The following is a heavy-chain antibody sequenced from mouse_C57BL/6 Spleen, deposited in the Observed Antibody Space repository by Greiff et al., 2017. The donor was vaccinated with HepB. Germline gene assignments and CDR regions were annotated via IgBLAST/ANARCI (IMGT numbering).Heavy chain of an antibody. CDR1: GYSITSGYY. J-gene: IGHJ2*01. D-gene: IGHD1-1*01. Sequence: EVKLVESGPGLVKPSQSLSLTCSVTGYSITSGYYWNWIRQFPGNKLEWMGYISYDGSNNYNPSLKNRISITRDTSKNQFFLKLNSVTTEDTATYYCARDGGITTVDYWGQGTTLTVSS. CDR2: ISYDGSN. CDR3: ARDGGITTVDY. V-gene: IGHV3-6*01.